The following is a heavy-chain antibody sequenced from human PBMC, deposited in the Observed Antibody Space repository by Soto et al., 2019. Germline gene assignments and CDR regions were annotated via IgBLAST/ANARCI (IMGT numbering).Heavy chain of an antibody. CDR3: ARRDSGGFYRFFDS. CDR2: TGSGTGPG. CDR1: GGSLSTNP. D-gene: IGHD2-15*01. V-gene: IGHV1-69*06. J-gene: IGHJ4*02. Sequence: SVKVSCKVSGGSLSTNPISWVRQAPGQGLEWMGGTGSGTGPGNHAQKFQGRLTVTADKSTSTVYMELTNLSSEDTAVYYCARRDSGGFYRFFDSWGQGTLVTVSS.